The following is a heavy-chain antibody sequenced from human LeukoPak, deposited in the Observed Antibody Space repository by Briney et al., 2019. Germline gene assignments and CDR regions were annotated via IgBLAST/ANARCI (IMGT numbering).Heavy chain of an antibody. D-gene: IGHD3-9*01. V-gene: IGHV4-39*01. CDR1: GGSISSSSYY. CDR3: ARCLVTPQGWFDP. J-gene: IGHJ5*02. Sequence: SETLSLTCTVSGGSISSSSYYWGWIRQPPGKGLEWIGSIYYSGSTYYNPSLKSRVTISVDTSKNQFSLKLSSVTAADTAVYYCARCLVTPQGWFDPWGQGTLVTVSS. CDR2: IYYSGST.